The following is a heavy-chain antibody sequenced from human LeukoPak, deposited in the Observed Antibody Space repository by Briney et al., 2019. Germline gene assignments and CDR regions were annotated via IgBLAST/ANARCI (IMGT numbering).Heavy chain of an antibody. D-gene: IGHD3-3*01. Sequence: GGSLRLSCAASGFTFSSYGMHWVRQAPGKGLEWVAFIRYDGSNKYYADSVKGRFTISRDNSKNTLYLQMNSLRAEDTAVYYCAKDLPDYDFWGGAFDIWGQGTMVTVSS. CDR1: GFTFSSYG. J-gene: IGHJ3*02. V-gene: IGHV3-30*02. CDR2: IRYDGSNK. CDR3: AKDLPDYDFWGGAFDI.